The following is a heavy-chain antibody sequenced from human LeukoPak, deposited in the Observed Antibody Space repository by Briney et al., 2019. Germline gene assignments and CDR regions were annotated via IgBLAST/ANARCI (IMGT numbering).Heavy chain of an antibody. CDR1: GFTFSSYW. Sequence: GGSLRLSCAASGFTFSSYWMSWVRQAPGKGLEWVANIKEDGSEKYYVDSVKGRFTISRDNARNSLYLQMNSLRAEDTAVYYCARAGEGSYGDYFDYWGQGTLVTVSS. D-gene: IGHD4-17*01. CDR2: IKEDGSEK. J-gene: IGHJ4*02. V-gene: IGHV3-7*01. CDR3: ARAGEGSYGDYFDY.